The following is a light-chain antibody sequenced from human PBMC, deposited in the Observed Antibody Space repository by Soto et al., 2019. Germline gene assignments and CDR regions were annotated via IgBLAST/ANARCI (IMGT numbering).Light chain of an antibody. J-gene: IGKJ2*01. CDR3: QQANSFPYT. CDR1: QRINSY. CDR2: AAS. Sequence: DIQMIQSPSSVSASVGDRVTITCRASQRINSYLAWFQQKTGKAPKLLIYAASSLQSGVPPRFSGRRSVTDFTLTISSLQAEDFATYYCQQANSFPYTFGQGNKLEI. V-gene: IGKV1-12*01.